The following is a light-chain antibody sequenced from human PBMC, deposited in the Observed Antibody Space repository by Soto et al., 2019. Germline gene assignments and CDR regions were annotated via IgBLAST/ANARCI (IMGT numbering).Light chain of an antibody. J-gene: IGKJ2*01. V-gene: IGKV3-20*01. CDR3: QQYGSSPYT. CDR1: QSVSSSY. Sequence: EIVLTQSPGTLSLSPGERATLSCRAIQSVSSSYLAWYQQKPGQAPRLLIYGASSMATGIPDRFSGSGSGTDFTLTISRLEPEDFAVYYCQQYGSSPYTFGQGTKLEIK. CDR2: GAS.